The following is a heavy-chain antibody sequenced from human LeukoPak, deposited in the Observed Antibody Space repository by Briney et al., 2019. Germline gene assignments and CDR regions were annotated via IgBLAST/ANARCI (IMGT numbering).Heavy chain of an antibody. CDR1: GGSISSHY. V-gene: IGHV4-59*11. CDR3: ARVTDYYGSGSYYGRAGWFDP. J-gene: IGHJ5*02. Sequence: SETLSLTCTVSGGSISSHYWSWVRQPPGKGLEWIGYIYYSGSTNYNPSLRSRVTISVDTSKNQFSLKLSSVTAADTAVYYCARVTDYYGSGSYYGRAGWFDPWGQGTLVTVSS. CDR2: IYYSGST. D-gene: IGHD3-10*01.